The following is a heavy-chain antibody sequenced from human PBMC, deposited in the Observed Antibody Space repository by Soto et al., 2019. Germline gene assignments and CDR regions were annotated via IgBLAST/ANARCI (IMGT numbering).Heavy chain of an antibody. Sequence: SETLSLTCAVSGGSIISNSWGSCFLRPSAGGRVWSGGIYHSGSNYYNQSFESRVIISVDTSESRLALLLTTVTAADSAVYYFTRQDNSGYYPYFGQGTLVTVSS. CDR2: IYHSGSN. D-gene: IGHD3-22*01. CDR3: TRQDNSGYYPY. CDR1: GGSIISNSW. V-gene: IGHV4-4*02. J-gene: IGHJ4*02.